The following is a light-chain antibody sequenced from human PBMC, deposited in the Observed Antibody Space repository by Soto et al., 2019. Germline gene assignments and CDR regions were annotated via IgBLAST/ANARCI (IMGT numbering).Light chain of an antibody. V-gene: IGKV3-20*01. J-gene: IGKJ5*01. CDR3: QQYGFSPIS. Sequence: EIVLTQSPGTLSLSPGERATVSCRASQSVSSSYLAWYQQKPGQAPRLFIYGASVRATGVPDRFSGSGSGPEYTLTITRLEPEDFAVYSCQQYGFSPISFGQGTRLEIK. CDR1: QSVSSSY. CDR2: GAS.